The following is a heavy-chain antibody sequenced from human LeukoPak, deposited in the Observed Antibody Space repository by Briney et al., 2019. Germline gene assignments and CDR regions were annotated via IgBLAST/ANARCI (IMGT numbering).Heavy chain of an antibody. Sequence: TGGSRRPSVAASDSTFDDYAMHGFRKAPGKGLKWVSGISWNSGRIGYVDSVKGRFTISRDNAKNSLYLQMNSLRAEDTAVYYCARERATIDYWGQGTLVTVSS. CDR3: ARERATIDY. CDR2: ISWNSGRI. V-gene: IGHV3-9*01. J-gene: IGHJ4*02. CDR1: DSTFDDYA.